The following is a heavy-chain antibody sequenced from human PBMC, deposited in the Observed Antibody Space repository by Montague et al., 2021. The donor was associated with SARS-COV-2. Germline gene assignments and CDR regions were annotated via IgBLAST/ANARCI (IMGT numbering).Heavy chain of an antibody. CDR2: IYYSGST. CDR3: ARVFPRWLQFDPYFDY. V-gene: IGHV4-59*01. CDR1: GGSISSYY. D-gene: IGHD5-24*01. Sequence: SETLSLTCTVSGGSISSYYWSWIRQPPGKGLEWIEHIYYSGSTNXXPSLKSRVTISVDTSKNQFSLKLSSVTAADTAVYYCARVFPRWLQFDPYFDYWGQGTLVTVSS. J-gene: IGHJ4*02.